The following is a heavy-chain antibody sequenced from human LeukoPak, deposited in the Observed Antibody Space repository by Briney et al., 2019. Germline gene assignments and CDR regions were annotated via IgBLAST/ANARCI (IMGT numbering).Heavy chain of an antibody. CDR2: IKQDGSEK. D-gene: IGHD2-21*01. CDR1: GFTFSNYW. Sequence: GGCLRLSCAASGFTFSNYWMTWVRQAPGKGLEWVANIKQDGSEKYYVDSVKGRFTISRDNAKNSLYLQMNSLRAEDTAVYYCARAFLLWGQGTLVTVSS. J-gene: IGHJ4*02. V-gene: IGHV3-7*04. CDR3: ARAFLL.